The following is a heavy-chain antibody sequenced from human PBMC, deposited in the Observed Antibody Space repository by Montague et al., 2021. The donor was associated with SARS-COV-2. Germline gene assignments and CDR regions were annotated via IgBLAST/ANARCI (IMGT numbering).Heavy chain of an antibody. CDR3: ARVFPRWLQFDPYFDY. D-gene: IGHD5-24*01. J-gene: IGHJ4*02. V-gene: IGHV4-61*05. CDR1: GGSISSSSYY. Sequence: SETLSLTCTVSGGSISSSSYYWGWIRQPPGKGLEWIGYIYYSGSTNYXPSLKSRVTISVDTSKNQFSLKLSSVTAADTAVYYCARVFPRWLQFDPYFDYWGQGTLVTVSS. CDR2: IYYSGST.